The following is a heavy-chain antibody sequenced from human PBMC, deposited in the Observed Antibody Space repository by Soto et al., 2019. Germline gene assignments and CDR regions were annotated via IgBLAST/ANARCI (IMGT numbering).Heavy chain of an antibody. CDR2: INHSGST. V-gene: IGHV4-34*01. Sequence: PSETLSLTCAVYGGSFSGYYWRWIRQPPGKGLEWIGEINHSGSTNYNPSLKSRVTISVDTSKNQFSLKLSSVTAADTAVYYCARGYVVPAAILSWKLKYGIDVWGQGTTVTVSS. J-gene: IGHJ6*02. D-gene: IGHD2-2*01. CDR3: ARGYVVPAAILSWKLKYGIDV. CDR1: GGSFSGYY.